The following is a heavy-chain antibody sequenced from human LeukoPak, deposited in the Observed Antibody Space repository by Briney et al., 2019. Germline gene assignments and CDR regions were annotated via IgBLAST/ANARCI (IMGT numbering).Heavy chain of an antibody. CDR3: AKDARRVRDMEVVFGRGSGYMDV. V-gene: IGHV3-7*01. D-gene: IGHD2-15*01. CDR2: IKQDGSEK. J-gene: IGHJ6*03. CDR1: GFTFSTYD. Sequence: GGSLRLSGAASGFTFSTYDMNWVRQAPGKGLEWVANIKQDGSEKYYVDSVKGRFTISRDNAKNSLSMKMSSLRAEDTAVYYCAKDARRVRDMEVVFGRGSGYMDVWGKGTTVTISS.